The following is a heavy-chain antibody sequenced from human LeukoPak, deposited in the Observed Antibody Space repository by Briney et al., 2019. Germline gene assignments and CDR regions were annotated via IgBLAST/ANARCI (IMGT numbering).Heavy chain of an antibody. CDR1: GYRFTNYW. CDR2: IYPGDSDT. D-gene: IGHD2-21*01. V-gene: IGHV5-51*01. CDR3: VRRVVVADLDWFDP. J-gene: IGHJ5*02. Sequence: GESLKISCKGSGYRFTNYWIGWVRQMPGKGPEWMGIIYPGDSDTRYSPSFQGQVTFSADKSISTAYLQWSSLKASDTAMYYCVRRVVVADLDWFDPWGQGTLVTVSS.